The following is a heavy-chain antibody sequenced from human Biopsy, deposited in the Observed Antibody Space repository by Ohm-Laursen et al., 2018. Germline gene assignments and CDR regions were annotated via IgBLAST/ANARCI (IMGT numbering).Heavy chain of an antibody. CDR2: INSSGSTK. V-gene: IGHV3-11*01. D-gene: IGHD2-15*01. CDR1: GFPVSDYC. CDR3: ARAVGIAAAPIDY. Sequence: SLRLSCAASGFPVSDYCMSWIRQAPGRGLEWVSDINSSGSTKYHAESVKGRFTISRDNAMNSMYLQMNSLRGEDTAVYYCARAVGIAAAPIDYWGQGTLVTVSS. J-gene: IGHJ4*02.